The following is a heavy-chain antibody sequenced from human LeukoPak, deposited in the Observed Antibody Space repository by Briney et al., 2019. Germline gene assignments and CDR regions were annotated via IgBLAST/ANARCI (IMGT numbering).Heavy chain of an antibody. D-gene: IGHD3-10*01. V-gene: IGHV3-23*01. CDR1: GFTFSSYG. CDR3: AKAFRGSGTFYGLFDY. J-gene: IGHJ4*02. Sequence: GGSLRLSCAASGFTFSSYGMSWVRQAPGKGLEWVSAISGSGGSTYYADSVKGRFTISRDNSKNTLFLQMSSLRAEDTAVYYCAKAFRGSGTFYGLFDYWGQGTLVTVSS. CDR2: ISGSGGST.